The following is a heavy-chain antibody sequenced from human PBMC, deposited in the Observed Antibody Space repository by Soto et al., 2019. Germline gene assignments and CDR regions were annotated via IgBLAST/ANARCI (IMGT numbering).Heavy chain of an antibody. V-gene: IGHV3-23*01. D-gene: IGHD3-22*01. CDR1: GFTFNSYA. J-gene: IGHJ3*02. Sequence: EAQLLESGGGLVQPGGSLRLSCAASGFTFNSYAMTWVRQAPGRGLEWVSAISGSGGSKYYTDSVPGRFTISRENSNNTVYLQMNSLRAEDTAVYFCAKTYYYDCVGYYSRAAFVICGKGTVVNVSS. CDR2: ISGSGGSK. CDR3: AKTYYYDCVGYYSRAAFVI.